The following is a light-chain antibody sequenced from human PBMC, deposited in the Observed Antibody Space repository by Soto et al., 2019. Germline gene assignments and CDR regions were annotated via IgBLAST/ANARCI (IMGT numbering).Light chain of an antibody. CDR2: MAS. J-gene: IGKJ1*01. Sequence: DIQMTQSPSTLSASVGDRVTITCRASQSISSWLAWYQQKPGKAPKLLIYMASSLESGVPSRFSGSGSGTEFTLPISSLQPDDFATYYCQQYNTYSQTFGQGTRVEIK. CDR1: QSISSW. V-gene: IGKV1-5*03. CDR3: QQYNTYSQT.